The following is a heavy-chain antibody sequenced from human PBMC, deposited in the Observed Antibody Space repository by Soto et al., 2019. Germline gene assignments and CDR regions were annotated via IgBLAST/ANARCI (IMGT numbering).Heavy chain of an antibody. CDR2: IFDSEIT. J-gene: IGHJ4*02. CDR1: GFSITSTSYY. CDR3: ATLTPGVALF. D-gene: IGHD3-10*01. Sequence: QMQLQESGPGLVKPSETLSLTCTVSGFSITSTSYYWGWIRQSPGRGLEWIGNIFDSEITYYNPSLASRVTVSVDTSTNQFSLKLRSVTATDAGVYFCATLTPGVALFWGQGILVTVSS. V-gene: IGHV4-39*01.